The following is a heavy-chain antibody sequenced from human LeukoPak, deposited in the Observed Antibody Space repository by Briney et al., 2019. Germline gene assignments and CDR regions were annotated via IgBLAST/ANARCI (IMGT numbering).Heavy chain of an antibody. CDR1: GGSISSSSYY. V-gene: IGHV4-39*07. Sequence: SETLSLTCTVSGGSISSSSYYWGWIRQPPGKGLEWIGSIYYSGSTYYNPSLKSRVTISVDTSKNQFSLKLSSVTAADTAVYYCARGSPAHSSHFDYWGQGTLVTVSS. CDR3: ARGSPAHSSHFDY. CDR2: IYYSGST. J-gene: IGHJ4*02. D-gene: IGHD2-21*01.